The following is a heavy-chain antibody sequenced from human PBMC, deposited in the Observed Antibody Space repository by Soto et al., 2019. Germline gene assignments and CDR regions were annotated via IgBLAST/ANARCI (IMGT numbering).Heavy chain of an antibody. J-gene: IGHJ6*02. CDR2: ISYDGSNK. V-gene: IGHV3-30*19. Sequence: PGGSLRLSCAASGFTFSSYGMHWVRQAPGKGLEWVAVISYDGSNKYYADSVKGRFTISRDNSKNTLYLQMNSLRAEDTAVYYCARGAGTTRYYYYGMDVWGQGTTVTVS. D-gene: IGHD1-7*01. CDR3: ARGAGTTRYYYYGMDV. CDR1: GFTFSSYG.